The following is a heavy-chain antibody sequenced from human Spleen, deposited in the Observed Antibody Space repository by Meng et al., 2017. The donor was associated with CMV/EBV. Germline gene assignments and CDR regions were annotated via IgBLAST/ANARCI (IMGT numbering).Heavy chain of an antibody. D-gene: IGHD3-3*01. CDR1: GYTFTSYG. J-gene: IGHJ6*02. V-gene: IGHV1-18*01. Sequence: ASVKVSCKASGYTFTSYGISWVRQAPGQGLEWMGWISAYNGNTNYAQKLQGRVTMTTDTSTSTAYMELRSLRSDDTAVYYCARTYYEFWSGYYGDSGGMDVWGQGTTVTVSS. CDR2: ISAYNGNT. CDR3: ARTYYEFWSGYYGDSGGMDV.